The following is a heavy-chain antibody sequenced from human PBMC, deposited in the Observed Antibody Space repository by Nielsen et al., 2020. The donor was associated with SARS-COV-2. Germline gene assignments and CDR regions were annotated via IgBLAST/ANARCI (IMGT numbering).Heavy chain of an antibody. CDR1: GYSFTSYW. D-gene: IGHD6-19*01. CDR2: IYPGDSGT. V-gene: IGHV5-51*01. J-gene: IGHJ6*02. CDR3: ARGTPEYSSGWYESVFYHYYYGMDV. Sequence: GGSLRLSCKRSGYSFTSYWIGWVRQLPGKGLEWMGSIYPGDSGTRYRTSFQGQVTISVDKSLSTAYLQWSSPKASDSGLYYCARGTPEYSSGWYESVFYHYYYGMDVWGQGTTVTVSS.